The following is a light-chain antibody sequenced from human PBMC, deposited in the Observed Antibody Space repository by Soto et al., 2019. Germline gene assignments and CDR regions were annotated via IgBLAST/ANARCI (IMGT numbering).Light chain of an antibody. CDR1: QSVITS. CDR2: DAS. CDR3: QQPEV. V-gene: IGKV3-11*01. Sequence: VLTQSPATLSLSPGERATLSCRARQSVITSLAWYQQKPGQPPRLLIYDASYRATGVPSRFSGSGSGTDFTLTISSLEPEDFAVYYCQQPEVFGQGTRLEI. J-gene: IGKJ5*01.